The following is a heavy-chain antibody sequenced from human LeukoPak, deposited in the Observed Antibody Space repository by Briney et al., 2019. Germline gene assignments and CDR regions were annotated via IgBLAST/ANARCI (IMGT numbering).Heavy chain of an antibody. CDR1: GYTFTSYG. V-gene: IGHV1-18*01. D-gene: IGHD3-22*01. CDR3: ASYYYDSSGYS. CDR2: ISAYNGNT. J-gene: IGHJ5*02. Sequence: ASVKVSCKASGYTFTSYGISWVRQAPGQGLEWMGWISAYNGNTNYAQKFQGRVTMTRDTSISTAYMELSRLRSDDTAVYYCASYYYDSSGYSWGQGTLVTVSS.